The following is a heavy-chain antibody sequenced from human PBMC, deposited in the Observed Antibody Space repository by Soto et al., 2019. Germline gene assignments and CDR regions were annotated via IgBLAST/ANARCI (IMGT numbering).Heavy chain of an antibody. CDR1: GASIGSSY. CDR3: ARVSTVTKLDY. Sequence: QVPLQESGPGLLKPSETLSLTCTVSGASIGSSYWSWIRQPPGKGLEWMGYIFYSGSTNYSPSLNGRVSMTIDTSKNQFSLTLSSVTAADTSVYSGARVSTVTKLDYWGHGMFVTVS. CDR2: IFYSGST. J-gene: IGHJ4*01. V-gene: IGHV4-59*01. D-gene: IGHD4-17*01.